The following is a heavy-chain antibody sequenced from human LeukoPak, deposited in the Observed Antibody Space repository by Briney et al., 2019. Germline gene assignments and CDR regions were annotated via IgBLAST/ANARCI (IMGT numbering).Heavy chain of an antibody. J-gene: IGHJ6*03. CDR1: GGSISSSSYY. CDR3: ARIRGSYYLSYYYYYYMDV. D-gene: IGHD1-26*01. CDR2: IYYSGST. V-gene: IGHV4-39*07. Sequence: SETLSLTYTVSGGSISSSSYYWGWIRQPPGKGLEWIGSIYYSGSTYYNPSLKSRVTISVDTSKNQFSLKLSSVTAADTAVYYCARIRGSYYLSYYYYYYMDVWGKGTTVTVSS.